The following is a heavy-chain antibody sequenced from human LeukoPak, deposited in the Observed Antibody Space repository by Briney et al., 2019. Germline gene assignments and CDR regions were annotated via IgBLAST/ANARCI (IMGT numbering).Heavy chain of an antibody. J-gene: IGHJ6*02. V-gene: IGHV3-30*18. CDR2: ISYDGSNK. Sequence: PGGSLRLSCAASGFTFSSYGMHWVRQAPGKGLEWVAVISYDGSNKYYADSVKGRFTISRDNSKNTLYLQMNSLRAEDTAVYYCAKVGPGYSYGYVPHYYGMDVWGQGTTVTVSS. D-gene: IGHD5-18*01. CDR3: AKVGPGYSYGYVPHYYGMDV. CDR1: GFTFSSYG.